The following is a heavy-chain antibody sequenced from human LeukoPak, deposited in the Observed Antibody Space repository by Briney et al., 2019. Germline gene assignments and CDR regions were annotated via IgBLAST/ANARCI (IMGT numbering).Heavy chain of an antibody. CDR1: GFTFSSYS. V-gene: IGHV3-21*04. J-gene: IGHJ4*02. CDR2: ISSSSSYI. Sequence: GGSLRLSCAASGFTFSSYSMNWVRQAPGKGLEWVSSISSSSSYIYYADSVKGRFTISRDNAKNSLYLQMNSLRAEDTAVYYCAKDSRQLADFDYWGQGTLVTVSS. CDR3: AKDSRQLADFDY. D-gene: IGHD6-13*01.